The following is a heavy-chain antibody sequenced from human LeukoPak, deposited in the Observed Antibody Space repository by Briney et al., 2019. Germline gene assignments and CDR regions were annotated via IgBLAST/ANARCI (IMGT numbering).Heavy chain of an antibody. CDR2: IYYSGST. CDR1: GGSISSYY. Sequence: SETLSLTCTVSGGSISSYYWSWIRQPPGKGLEWIGYIYYSGSTNYNPSLKSRVTISVDTSKNQFSLKLSSVTAADTAVYYCARARGARITMVVVVDYFDYWGQGTLVTVSS. V-gene: IGHV4-59*01. CDR3: ARARGARITMVVVVDYFDY. D-gene: IGHD3-22*01. J-gene: IGHJ4*02.